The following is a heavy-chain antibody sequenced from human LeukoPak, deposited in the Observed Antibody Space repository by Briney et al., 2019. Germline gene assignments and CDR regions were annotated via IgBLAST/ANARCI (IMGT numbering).Heavy chain of an antibody. V-gene: IGHV3-53*01. CDR2: IYSCGNT. D-gene: IGHD3-10*01. CDR3: VRDPDGSGQLPLDH. J-gene: IGHJ4*02. CDR1: GFTVSSNY. Sequence: GGSLRLSCAASGFTVSSNYMNWVRQAPGKGLDWVPIIYSCGNTDYADSVKGRFTISRDNSKNTLYLQMNSLRAEDTAVYYCVRDPDGSGQLPLDHWGQGTLVTVSS.